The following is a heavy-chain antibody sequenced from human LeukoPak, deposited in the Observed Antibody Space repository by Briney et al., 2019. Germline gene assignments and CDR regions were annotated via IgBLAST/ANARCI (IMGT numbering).Heavy chain of an antibody. CDR1: GFTFSSYA. Sequence: GSLRLSCAASGFTFSSYAMHWVRQAPGKGLEYVSAISSNGGSTYYADSVKGRFTISRDNSKNTLYLQMNSLRAEDTAVYYCAKDHYDILTGYYIRGTFDYWGQGTLVTVSS. V-gene: IGHV3-64*04. CDR2: ISSNGGST. J-gene: IGHJ4*02. CDR3: AKDHYDILTGYYIRGTFDY. D-gene: IGHD3-9*01.